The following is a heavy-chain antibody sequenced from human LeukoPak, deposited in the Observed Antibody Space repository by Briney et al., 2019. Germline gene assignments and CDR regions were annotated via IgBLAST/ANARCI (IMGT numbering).Heavy chain of an antibody. CDR1: GYKFSYYL. CDR3: GRHCLYGCRGGRGYTSFYYYGMDV. V-gene: IGHV5-51*01. J-gene: IGHJ6*02. CDR2: ISPDGYDT. D-gene: IGHD2-15*01. Sequence: GESMKISWKGSGYKFSYYLIGWVRQMPGKGLGRMGIISPDGYDTRYSQSFQGQVTISVEKSLATAYLPWNRLEASDTVMYFCGRHCLYGCRGGRGYTSFYYYGMDVWGQGTTVTVSS.